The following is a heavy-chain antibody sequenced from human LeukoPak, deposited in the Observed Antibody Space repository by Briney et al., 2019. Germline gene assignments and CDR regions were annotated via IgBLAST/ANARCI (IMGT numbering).Heavy chain of an antibody. D-gene: IGHD3-22*01. CDR3: ARGPYSYDSSGAFDI. CDR1: GYTFTSYG. Sequence: ASVKVSCKASGYTFTSYGIGWVRQAPGQGLEWMGWISAYNGNTNYAQKLQGRVTMTTDTSTSTAYVNLRSLRSDDTAVYYCARGPYSYDSSGAFDIWGQGTKVTVSS. CDR2: ISAYNGNT. V-gene: IGHV1-18*01. J-gene: IGHJ3*02.